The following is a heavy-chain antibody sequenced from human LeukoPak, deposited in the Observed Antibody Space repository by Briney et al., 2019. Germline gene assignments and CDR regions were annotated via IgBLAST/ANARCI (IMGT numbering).Heavy chain of an antibody. CDR1: GGSISSYY. Sequence: SSETLSLTCTVSGGSISSYYWSWIRQPPGKGLEWIGYIYYSGSTNYNPSLKSRVTISVDTSKNQFSLKLSSVTAADTAVYYCASLCSGGSCYSGGDAFDIWGQGTMVTVSS. V-gene: IGHV4-59*01. D-gene: IGHD2-15*01. CDR2: IYYSGST. CDR3: ASLCSGGSCYSGGDAFDI. J-gene: IGHJ3*02.